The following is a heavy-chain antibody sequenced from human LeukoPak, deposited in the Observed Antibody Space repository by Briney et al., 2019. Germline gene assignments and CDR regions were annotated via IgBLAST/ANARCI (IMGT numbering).Heavy chain of an antibody. CDR1: GGSFSGYY. J-gene: IGHJ4*02. CDR2: INLSGST. D-gene: IGHD3-3*01. Sequence: SETLSLTCAVYGGSFSGYYWSWIRQPPGKGLEWIGEINLSGSTNYNPSLKSRVTISVDTSKNQFSLKLSSVTAADTAVYYCARAKIHDFWSGPNDYWGQGTLVTVSS. CDR3: ARAKIHDFWSGPNDY. V-gene: IGHV4-34*01.